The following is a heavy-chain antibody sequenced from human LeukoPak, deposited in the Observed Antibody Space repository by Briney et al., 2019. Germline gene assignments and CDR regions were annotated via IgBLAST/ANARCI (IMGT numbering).Heavy chain of an antibody. J-gene: IGHJ4*02. CDR2: IYYSGST. Sequence: PSETLSLTCTVSGGSISSYYWSWIRQPPGKGLEWIGYIYYSGSTNYNPSLKGRVTISVDTSKNQFSLKLSSVTAADTAVYYRARENAGGFDYWGQGTLVTVSS. CDR3: ARENAGGFDY. D-gene: IGHD3-10*01. CDR1: GGSISSYY. V-gene: IGHV4-59*01.